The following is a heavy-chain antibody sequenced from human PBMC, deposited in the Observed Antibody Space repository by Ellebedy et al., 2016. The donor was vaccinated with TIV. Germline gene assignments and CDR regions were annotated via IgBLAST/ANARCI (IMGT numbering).Heavy chain of an antibody. J-gene: IGHJ4*02. CDR1: GFSFSAFA. D-gene: IGHD3-22*01. Sequence: GGSLRLSCAASGFSFSAFAMHWVRQAPGKGLEWLSVISADGSSTYHADSVKGRFTITRDNSQNTLYLQMSRLRTEDTAVYFCAKGSSSGFNYDRVGFEYWGQGTLVTVSS. V-gene: IGHV3-23*01. CDR3: AKGSSSGFNYDRVGFEY. CDR2: ISADGSST.